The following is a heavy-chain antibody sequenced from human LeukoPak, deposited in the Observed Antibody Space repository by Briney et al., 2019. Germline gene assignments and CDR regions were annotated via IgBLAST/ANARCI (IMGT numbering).Heavy chain of an antibody. D-gene: IGHD2/OR15-2a*01. V-gene: IGHV1-18*01. Sequence: ASVKVSRKASGYTFTSYGISWVRQAPGQGLEWMGWISAYNGNTNYAQKLQGRVTMTTDTSTSTAYMELRSLRSDDTAVYYCARFSMLEYYFDYWGQGTLVTVSS. CDR2: ISAYNGNT. CDR1: GYTFTSYG. J-gene: IGHJ4*02. CDR3: ARFSMLEYYFDY.